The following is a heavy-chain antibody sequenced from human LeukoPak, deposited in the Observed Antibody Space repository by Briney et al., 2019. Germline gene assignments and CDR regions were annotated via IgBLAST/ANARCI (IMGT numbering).Heavy chain of an antibody. CDR1: GGSISSSSYY. CDR2: IYYGGST. D-gene: IGHD5-18*01. Sequence: KASETLSLTCTVSGGSISSSSYYWGWIRQPPGKGLEWIVSIYYGGSTYYNPSIKSRVTISVDTSKNQYSLKLSSVTAADTAVYYYASHRGYSYGYNYWGQGTLVTVSS. V-gene: IGHV4-39*01. J-gene: IGHJ4*02. CDR3: ASHRGYSYGYNY.